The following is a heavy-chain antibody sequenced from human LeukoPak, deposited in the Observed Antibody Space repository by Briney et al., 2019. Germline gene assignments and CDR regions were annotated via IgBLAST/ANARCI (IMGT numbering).Heavy chain of an antibody. CDR1: GYTFTGYY. J-gene: IGHJ3*02. Sequence: ASVKVSCKASGYTFTGYYMHWVRQAPGQGLEWMGWINPNSGGTNYAQKFQGRVTMTRDTSISTAYMELSRLRSDDTAVYYCARDQYDYVWGSYRYTPNDAFDIWGQGTMVTVSS. CDR3: ARDQYDYVWGSYRYTPNDAFDI. CDR2: INPNSGGT. D-gene: IGHD3-16*02. V-gene: IGHV1-2*02.